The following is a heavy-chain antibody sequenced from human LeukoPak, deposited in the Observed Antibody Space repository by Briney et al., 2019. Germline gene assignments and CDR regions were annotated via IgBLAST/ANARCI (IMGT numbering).Heavy chain of an antibody. Sequence: GGSLRLSCAASGSSFSNYDMHWVRQAPGKGPEWVAFVRYGENDKHYADSVKGRFTISRDNSKNTLYLQMNSLRTEDTAIYYCAKADGSSWWTWDYWGQGTLVTVSS. CDR3: AKADGSSWWTWDY. J-gene: IGHJ4*02. CDR2: VRYGENDK. CDR1: GSSFSNYD. V-gene: IGHV3-30*02. D-gene: IGHD6-13*01.